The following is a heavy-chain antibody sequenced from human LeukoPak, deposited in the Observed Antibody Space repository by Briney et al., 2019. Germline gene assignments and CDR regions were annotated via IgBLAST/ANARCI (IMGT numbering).Heavy chain of an antibody. CDR1: GFTFSRYG. CDR2: IRFDGSNK. V-gene: IGHV3-30*02. D-gene: IGHD4-17*01. CDR3: AKKLGVTTYAAFDI. Sequence: GGFLRLSCAAPGFTFSRYGMNWVRQAPGKGLEWVAFIRFDGSNKYYADSVKGRFTISRGNSKNTLYLQMNSLRGEDTAVYYCAKKLGVTTYAAFDIWGQGTMVTVSS. J-gene: IGHJ3*02.